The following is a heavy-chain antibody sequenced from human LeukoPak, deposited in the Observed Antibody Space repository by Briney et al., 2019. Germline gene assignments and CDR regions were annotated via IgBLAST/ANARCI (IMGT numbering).Heavy chain of an antibody. CDR2: IYYSGST. CDR1: GGSISSYY. CDR3: ARAGEGPYYDFWSGYYTYAFDI. Sequence: SETLSLTCTVSGGSISSYYWSWIRQPPGKGLEWIGYIYYSGSTNYNPSLKSRVTISVDTSKNQFSLKLSSVTAADTAVYYCARAGEGPYYDFWSGYYTYAFDIWGQGTMVTVSS. V-gene: IGHV4-59*01. D-gene: IGHD3-3*01. J-gene: IGHJ3*02.